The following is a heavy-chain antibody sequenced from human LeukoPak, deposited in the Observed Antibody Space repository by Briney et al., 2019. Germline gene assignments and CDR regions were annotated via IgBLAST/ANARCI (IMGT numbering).Heavy chain of an antibody. CDR2: IYTSGST. J-gene: IGHJ3*02. Sequence: SETLSLTCTVSGSISSYYWSWIRQPPGKGLEWIGYIYTSGSTNCNPSLKSRVTISVDTSKNQFSLDLSSVTAADTAVYYCARQKCTSTSCLTKNAFDIWGQGTMVTVSS. D-gene: IGHD2-2*01. V-gene: IGHV4-4*09. CDR1: GSISSYY. CDR3: ARQKCTSTSCLTKNAFDI.